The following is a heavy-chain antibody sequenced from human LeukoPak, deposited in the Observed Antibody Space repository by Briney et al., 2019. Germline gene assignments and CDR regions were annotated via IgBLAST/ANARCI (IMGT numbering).Heavy chain of an antibody. Sequence: GGSLRLSCAASGFTFSSYGMSWVRQAPGKGLEWVSGISSIDGSTYYADSVKGRFTVSRDNSKNTLYLQMNSLRAEDTAVYYCAKYYCSGGSCNAFFEYWGQGTLVTVSS. D-gene: IGHD2-15*01. CDR1: GFTFSSYG. J-gene: IGHJ4*02. V-gene: IGHV3-23*01. CDR2: ISSIDGST. CDR3: AKYYCSGGSCNAFFEY.